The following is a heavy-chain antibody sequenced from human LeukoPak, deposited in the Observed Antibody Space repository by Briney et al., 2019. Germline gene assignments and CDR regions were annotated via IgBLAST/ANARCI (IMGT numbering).Heavy chain of an antibody. CDR1: GYTLTELS. CDR3: ATDQKEWTTRYNY. J-gene: IGHJ4*02. V-gene: IGHV1-24*01. Sequence: ASVKVSCKVSGYTLTELSMHWVRRAPGKGLEWMGGFDPEDGETIYAQKFQGRVTMTKDTSTDTAYMELSSLRSEDTAVYYCATDQKEWTTRYNYWGQGTLVTVSS. D-gene: IGHD3-9*01. CDR2: FDPEDGET.